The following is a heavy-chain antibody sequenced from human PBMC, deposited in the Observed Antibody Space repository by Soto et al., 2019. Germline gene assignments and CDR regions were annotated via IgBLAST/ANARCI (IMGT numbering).Heavy chain of an antibody. Sequence: GASVKVSCKASGGTFSSYTISWVRQAPGQGLEWMGRIIPILGIANYAQKFQGRVTITADKSTSTAYMELSSLRSEDTAVYYCARAPLYGSGSYYNFDYWGQGTLVTVSS. D-gene: IGHD3-10*01. CDR2: IIPILGIA. CDR1: GGTFSSYT. J-gene: IGHJ4*02. V-gene: IGHV1-69*02. CDR3: ARAPLYGSGSYYNFDY.